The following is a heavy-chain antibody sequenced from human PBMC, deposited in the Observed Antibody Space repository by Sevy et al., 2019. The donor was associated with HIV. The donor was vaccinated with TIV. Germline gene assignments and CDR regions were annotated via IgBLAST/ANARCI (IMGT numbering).Heavy chain of an antibody. CDR1: GGTFSSYA. CDR2: IIPILGIA. CDR3: ARGSSTTRAFDI. D-gene: IGHD2-2*01. V-gene: IGHV1-69*04. J-gene: IGHJ3*02. Sequence: ASVKVSCKASGGTFSSYAISWVRQAPGQGLEWMGRIIPILGIATYAQKFQGRVTITADKSTSTAYMELSSLRSEDTAVYYCARGSSTTRAFDIWGQGTMVTVSS.